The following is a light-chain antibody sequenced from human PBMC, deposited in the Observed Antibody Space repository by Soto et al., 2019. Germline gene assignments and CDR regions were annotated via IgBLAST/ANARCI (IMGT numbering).Light chain of an antibody. Sequence: EIVMTQSPATLSVSPRERATLSCRASHSINTNLAWYQQKPGQAPRLLIYGSSTRATGIPVRFSGSGSGTDFTVTISSLQSEDSAVYYCQQYNDWPLTFGGGTKVEIK. V-gene: IGKV3-15*01. J-gene: IGKJ4*01. CDR3: QQYNDWPLT. CDR1: HSINTN. CDR2: GSS.